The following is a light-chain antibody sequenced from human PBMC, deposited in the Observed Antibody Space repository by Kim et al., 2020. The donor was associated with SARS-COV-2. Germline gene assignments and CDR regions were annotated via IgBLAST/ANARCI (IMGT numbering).Light chain of an antibody. J-gene: IGLJ2*01. CDR1: SSGVGSYSH. CDR3: SSYAGRDNLI. V-gene: IGLV2-8*01. CDR2: DVS. Sequence: QAALLSGPGTSSGVGSYSHDSWYQQHPGKDPKIIMYDVSKRPSGVPDRFSGSKPGNAASLTVSVLQADDEADYYCSSYAGRDNLIFGGGTQLTVL.